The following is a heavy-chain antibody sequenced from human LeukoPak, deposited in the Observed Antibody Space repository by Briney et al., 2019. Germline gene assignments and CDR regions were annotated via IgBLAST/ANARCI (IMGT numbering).Heavy chain of an antibody. Sequence: PSETLSLTCTVSGGSISSGDYYWSWIRQPPGKGLEWIGYIYYSGSTYYNPSLKSRVTISVDTSKNQFSLKLSPVTAADTAVYYCARELWFGEAYFDYWGQGTLVTVSS. CDR2: IYYSGST. CDR1: GGSISSGDYY. J-gene: IGHJ4*02. CDR3: ARELWFGEAYFDY. D-gene: IGHD3-10*01. V-gene: IGHV4-30-4*01.